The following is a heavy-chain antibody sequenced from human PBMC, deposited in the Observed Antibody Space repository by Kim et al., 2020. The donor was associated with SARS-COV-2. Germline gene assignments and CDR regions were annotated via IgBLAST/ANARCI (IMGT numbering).Heavy chain of an antibody. CDR3: AKDQGRGYYYDSSGYYLGAGYYYYGMDV. J-gene: IGHJ6*02. D-gene: IGHD3-22*01. V-gene: IGHV3-23*01. CDR1: GFTFSSYA. CDR2: ISGSGGST. Sequence: GGSLRLSCAASGFTFSSYAMSWVRQAPGKGLEWVSAISGSGGSTYYADSVKGRFTISRDNSKNTLYLQMNSLRAEDTAVYYCAKDQGRGYYYDSSGYYLGAGYYYYGMDVWGQGTTVTVSS.